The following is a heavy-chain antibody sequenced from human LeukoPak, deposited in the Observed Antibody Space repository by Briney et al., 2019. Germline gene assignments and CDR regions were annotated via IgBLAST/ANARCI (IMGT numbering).Heavy chain of an antibody. Sequence: PGGSLRLSCAVPGFTFSSYAMSWVRQAPGKGLEWVSVISGSGGKTFYADSVKGRFTISRDNSKNTLYLQMNSLRDDDTAVYYCAKDWKEVAYCSGGSCYSDYWGQGTLVSVSS. D-gene: IGHD2-15*01. CDR3: AKDWKEVAYCSGGSCYSDY. CDR1: GFTFSSYA. J-gene: IGHJ4*02. CDR2: ISGSGGKT. V-gene: IGHV3-23*01.